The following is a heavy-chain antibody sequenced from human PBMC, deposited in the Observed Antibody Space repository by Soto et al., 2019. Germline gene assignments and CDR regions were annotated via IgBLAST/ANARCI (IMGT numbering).Heavy chain of an antibody. J-gene: IGHJ3*02. Sequence: GGSLRLSCAASGSSVSSNYMNWVRQAPGKGLEWVSFIYSGGNTYYADSVKGRFTISRDNSKNMLYLQMNSLRVEDTAVYYCAREVRVRGFAFDIWGQGTMVTVSS. V-gene: IGHV3-66*01. CDR3: AREVRVRGFAFDI. CDR2: IYSGGNT. CDR1: GSSVSSNY. D-gene: IGHD3-3*01.